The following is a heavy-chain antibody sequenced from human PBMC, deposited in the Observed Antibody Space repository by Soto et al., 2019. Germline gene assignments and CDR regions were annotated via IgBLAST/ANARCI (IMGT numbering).Heavy chain of an antibody. CDR1: GFTFSSYG. J-gene: IGHJ4*02. CDR2: IWYDGSNK. D-gene: IGHD3-22*01. V-gene: IGHV3-33*01. CDR3: ATYYYDSSGYWNDDY. Sequence: GGSLRLSCAASGFTFSSYGMHWVRQAPGKGLEWVAVIWYDGSNKYYAESVKGRFTISRDNSKNTLYLQMNSLRAEDTAVYYFATYYYDSSGYWNDDYWGQGTLVTVSS.